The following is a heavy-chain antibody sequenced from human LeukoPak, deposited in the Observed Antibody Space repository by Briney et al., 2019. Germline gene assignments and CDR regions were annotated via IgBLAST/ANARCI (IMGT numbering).Heavy chain of an antibody. CDR2: IANDGRDK. Sequence: GGSLRLSCAASGFTFSIYGMHWVRQAPGKGLEWVAVIANDGRDKKYVDSVKGRFTISRDNSKNTLYLHMNSLIPEDTAVYFCAKDWKFYYVSGSFFPDNWGQGTLVTVSS. V-gene: IGHV3-30*18. J-gene: IGHJ4*02. CDR1: GFTFSIYG. CDR3: AKDWKFYYVSGSFFPDN. D-gene: IGHD3-10*01.